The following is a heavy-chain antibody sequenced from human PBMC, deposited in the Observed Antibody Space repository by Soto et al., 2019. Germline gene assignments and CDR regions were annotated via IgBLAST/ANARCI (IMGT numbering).Heavy chain of an antibody. J-gene: IGHJ4*02. CDR1: GYTFTGYY. V-gene: IGHV1-2*02. CDR2: INPNSGGT. CDR3: AREPGSGWSRLDY. D-gene: IGHD6-19*01. Sequence: GASVKVSCKASGYTFTGYYMHWVRQAPGQGLEWMGWINPNSGGTNYAQKFQGRVTMTRDTSISTAYMELSRLRSDDTAVYYCAREPGSGWSRLDYWGQGTLVTVPS.